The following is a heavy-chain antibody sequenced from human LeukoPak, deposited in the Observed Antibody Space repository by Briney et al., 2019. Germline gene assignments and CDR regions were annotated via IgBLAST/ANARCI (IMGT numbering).Heavy chain of an antibody. J-gene: IGHJ3*02. CDR3: AREGGWFGELYGAFDI. CDR2: IRYDGSNK. Sequence: GGSLRLSCAASGFTFSSYGMHWVRQAPGKGLEWVAFIRYDGSNKYYADSVKGRFTISRDNSKNTVYLQMNSLRAEDTAVYYCAREGGWFGELYGAFDIWGQGTMVTVSS. CDR1: GFTFSSYG. V-gene: IGHV3-30*02. D-gene: IGHD3-10*01.